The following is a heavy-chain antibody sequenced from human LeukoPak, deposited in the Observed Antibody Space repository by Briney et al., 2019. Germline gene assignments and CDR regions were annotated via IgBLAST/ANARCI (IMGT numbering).Heavy chain of an antibody. D-gene: IGHD3-22*01. V-gene: IGHV3-21*01. J-gene: IGHJ4*02. Sequence: GGSLRLSCAASGFTFSSYSMNWVRQAPGKGLEWVSSISSSSSYIYYANSVKGGFTISRDNDKNSLYLQLTSLRAEDTAVYYCARDQRLAYYYDSSGYFPFFPDYWGQGTLVTVSS. CDR3: ARDQRLAYYYDSSGYFPFFPDY. CDR1: GFTFSSYS. CDR2: ISSSSSYI.